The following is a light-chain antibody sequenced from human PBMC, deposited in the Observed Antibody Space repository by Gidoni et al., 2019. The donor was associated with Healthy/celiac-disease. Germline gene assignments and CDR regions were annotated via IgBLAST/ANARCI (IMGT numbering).Light chain of an antibody. J-gene: IGLJ3*02. CDR3: NSRDSSGNHWV. Sequence: SSELTQAPAVSVALGQTVRITCQGASLRSYYASWYQQKPGQAPVLVIYGKNNRPSGIPDRFSGSSSGNTASLTITGAQAEDEADYYCNSRDSSGNHWVFGGGTKLTVL. CDR2: GKN. V-gene: IGLV3-19*01. CDR1: SLRSYY.